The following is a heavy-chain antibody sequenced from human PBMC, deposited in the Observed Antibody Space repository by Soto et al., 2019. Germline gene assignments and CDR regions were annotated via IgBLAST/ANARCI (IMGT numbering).Heavy chain of an antibody. V-gene: IGHV1-69*01. CDR1: GGNFTSYA. Sequence: QVQLVQSGAEVKKPGSSVKVSCKASGGNFTSYAISWVRQAPGQGLEFMGGIVPLFGTTNYAHKFRGRVTITADESTSTVYMELRSLTSEDTAVYYCAKASGRSWYNWFDPWGQGTLVTVST. D-gene: IGHD6-13*01. CDR2: IVPLFGTT. CDR3: AKASGRSWYNWFDP. J-gene: IGHJ5*02.